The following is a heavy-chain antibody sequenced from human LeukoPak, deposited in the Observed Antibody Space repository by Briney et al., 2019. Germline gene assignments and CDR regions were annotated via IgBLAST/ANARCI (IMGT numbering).Heavy chain of an antibody. J-gene: IGHJ4*02. CDR3: ARASYSYDINGWVPFDY. CDR1: GGSISSYY. CDR2: THYSGST. V-gene: IGHV4-59*08. D-gene: IGHD3-22*01. Sequence: PSETLSLTCTVSGGSISSYYWSWLRQPPGKGLEYIGYTHYSGSTNYNPSLKSRVTISLDTSGNQFSLKLSSVTAADTAVYYCARASYSYDINGWVPFDYWGQGTLVTVSS.